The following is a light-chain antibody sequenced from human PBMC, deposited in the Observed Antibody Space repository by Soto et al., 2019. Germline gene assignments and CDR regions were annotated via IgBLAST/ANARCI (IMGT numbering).Light chain of an antibody. Sequence: AQSPSSLSASVGDRVTITCMASQSIGSYLNWYQHRPGQAPRLLIYQTSIRAAGIPARFSASGSGTDFTLTISDVQPEDFALYYCHQRQSWPRTFGQGTKVEIK. CDR1: QSIGSY. CDR3: HQRQSWPRT. J-gene: IGKJ1*01. CDR2: QTS. V-gene: IGKV3-11*01.